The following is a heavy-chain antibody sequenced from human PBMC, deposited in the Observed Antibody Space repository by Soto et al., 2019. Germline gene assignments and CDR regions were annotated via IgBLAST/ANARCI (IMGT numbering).Heavy chain of an antibody. D-gene: IGHD2-21*01. J-gene: IGHJ4*02. Sequence: EVQLVESGGGLVQPGGSLRLSCAASGFALSYYNMKWVRQAPGKGLEWISDISSSSGATYYADSVKGRFTISRDYAKNSLYLQMNNLRVEDTAIYYCVRDSAYSFHYWGQGTLVTVSS. CDR3: VRDSAYSFHY. CDR1: GFALSYYN. CDR2: ISSSSGAT. V-gene: IGHV3-48*01.